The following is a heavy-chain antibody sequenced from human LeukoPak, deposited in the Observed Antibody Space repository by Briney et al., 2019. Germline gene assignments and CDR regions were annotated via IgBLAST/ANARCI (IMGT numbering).Heavy chain of an antibody. J-gene: IGHJ4*02. CDR1: GSSIITYY. CDR3: ARGGWVQTTD. V-gene: IGHV4-59*01. D-gene: IGHD5-24*01. Sequence: PSETLSLTCSVSGSSIITYYWSWIRQSPGKGLEWIGYIHDTGSTNHNPSLKSRVTMSVDTSKNEVSLNLRSMTTADTAVYYCARGGWVQTTDWGQGILVTVSS. CDR2: IHDTGST.